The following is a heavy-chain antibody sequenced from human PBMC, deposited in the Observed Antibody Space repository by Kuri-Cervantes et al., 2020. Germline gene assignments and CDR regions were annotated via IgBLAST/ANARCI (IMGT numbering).Heavy chain of an antibody. D-gene: IGHD6-19*01. V-gene: IGHV1-69*13. Sequence: SVKVSCKASGGTFSSYAISWVRQAPGQGLEWMGGIIPIFGTANYAQKFQGRVTITADESTSTAYMELSSLRSEDTTVYYCARDLAVAGTIWFDPRGQGTLVTVSS. J-gene: IGHJ5*02. CDR1: GGTFSSYA. CDR3: ARDLAVAGTIWFDP. CDR2: IIPIFGTA.